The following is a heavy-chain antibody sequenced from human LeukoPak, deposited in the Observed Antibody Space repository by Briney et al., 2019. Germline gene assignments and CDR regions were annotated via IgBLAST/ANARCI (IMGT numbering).Heavy chain of an antibody. D-gene: IGHD3-10*01. Sequence: GGSLRLSCAVSGFTFSTYGMSWVRQAPGKGLEWVSALTGSGGSTYYAASVKGLFTISRDISKNTLYLQMNSLRAEDTAVYYCAKAGASGFYYFDYWGQGTLVTVSS. CDR3: AKAGASGFYYFDY. CDR2: LTGSGGST. V-gene: IGHV3-23*01. J-gene: IGHJ4*02. CDR1: GFTFSTYG.